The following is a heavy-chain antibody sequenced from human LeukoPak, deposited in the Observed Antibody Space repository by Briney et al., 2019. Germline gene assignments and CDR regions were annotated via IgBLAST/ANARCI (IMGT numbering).Heavy chain of an antibody. D-gene: IGHD6-13*01. J-gene: IGHJ4*02. CDR1: GYTFTDHF. CDR3: ARSIAAAAFDY. CDR2: INPNSGAK. Sequence: ASVKVSCKASGYTFTDHFMHWVRQAPGQGLEWMGWINPNSGAKKNAQRFQGRVTMTRDTSITTAYMELSRLRSDDTAVYYCARSIAAAAFDYGGQGTLVTVSS. V-gene: IGHV1-2*02.